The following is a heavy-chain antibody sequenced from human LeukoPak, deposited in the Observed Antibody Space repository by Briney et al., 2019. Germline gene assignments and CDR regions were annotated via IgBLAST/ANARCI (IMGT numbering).Heavy chain of an antibody. CDR2: IMASGST. J-gene: IGHJ2*01. V-gene: IGHV4-4*07. CDR3: ARDQWELLSRLDWFFDL. D-gene: IGHD1-26*01. Sequence: PSETLSLTCTVSGGSITSYSWSWIRQPAGKGLEWIGRIMASGSTNYNPSLKSRVTMSVDTSTNQFSLKLTSVTAADTAVYYCARDQWELLSRLDWFFDLWGRGTLVAVSS. CDR1: GGSITSYS.